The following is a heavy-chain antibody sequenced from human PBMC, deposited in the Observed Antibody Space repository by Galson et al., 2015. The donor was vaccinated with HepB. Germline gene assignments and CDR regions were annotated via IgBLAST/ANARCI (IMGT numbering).Heavy chain of an antibody. CDR1: GYTFSSYA. Sequence: SVKVSCKASGYTFSSYALHWVRQAPGQRLEWMGWINAGNGNTKYSQKFRDRVTITRDTSASSTYMELGNLRSEDTAVYYCARGGGRLVGENSRQYMDVWGQGTTVTVSS. CDR2: INAGNGNT. CDR3: ARGGGRLVGENSRQYMDV. J-gene: IGHJ6*02. V-gene: IGHV1-3*01. D-gene: IGHD1-26*01.